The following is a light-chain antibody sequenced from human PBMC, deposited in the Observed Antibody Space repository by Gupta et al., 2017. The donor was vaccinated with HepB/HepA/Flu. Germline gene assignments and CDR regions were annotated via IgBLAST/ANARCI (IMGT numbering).Light chain of an antibody. V-gene: IGLV2-11*01. CDR1: TSDVGGYNL. CDR3: FSYSGSYIYGV. CDR2: DVS. Sequence: QSALAQPRPVSGSPGQSVTISCAGTTSDVGGYNLVSWYQQHPVKAPKLIIYDVSKRPSGVPDRFSGSKFGNTASLTISGLQPEDEADYYCFSYSGSYIYGVFGGGTTLTVL. J-gene: IGLJ3*02.